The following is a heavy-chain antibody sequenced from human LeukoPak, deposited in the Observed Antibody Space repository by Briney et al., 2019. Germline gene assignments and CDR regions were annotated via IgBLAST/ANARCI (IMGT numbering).Heavy chain of an antibody. V-gene: IGHV3-30*18. Sequence: GGSLRLSCAASGFTFSTYGMHWVRQSPGKGLEWVAVTSYDGSNEYYADSVKGRFTISRDNSKNTLYLQMNSLRAEDTAVYYCAKGYEGSALRYWGQGTLVTVSS. D-gene: IGHD1-26*01. CDR3: AKGYEGSALRY. CDR2: TSYDGSNE. CDR1: GFTFSTYG. J-gene: IGHJ4*02.